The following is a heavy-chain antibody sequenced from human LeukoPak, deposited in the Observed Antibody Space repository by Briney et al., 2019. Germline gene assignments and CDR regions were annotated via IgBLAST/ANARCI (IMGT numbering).Heavy chain of an antibody. CDR2: IYRGGNT. D-gene: IGHD1-7*01. CDR3: ARGTGKGTTPNWFDP. Sequence: GGSLRLSCAASGFTVSSNYMSWVRQAPGKGLEWVSVIYRGGNTDYAESVKGRFTIPRDSSKNTVHLQMNSLRAEDTAVYYCARGTGKGTTPNWFDPWGQGTLVTVSS. CDR1: GFTVSSNY. J-gene: IGHJ5*02. V-gene: IGHV3-53*01.